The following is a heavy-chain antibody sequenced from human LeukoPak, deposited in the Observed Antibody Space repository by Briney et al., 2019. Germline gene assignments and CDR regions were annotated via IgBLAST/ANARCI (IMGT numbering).Heavy chain of an antibody. V-gene: IGHV1-46*01. CDR3: ARGPPVDEYYYYYYYMDV. Sequence: VASVKVSCKASGYTFTSYYMHWVRQAPGQGLEWMGIINPSGGSTSYAQKFQGRVTMTRDMPTSTVYMELSSLRSEDTAVYYCARGPPVDEYYYYYYYMDVWGKGTTVTVSS. J-gene: IGHJ6*03. D-gene: IGHD3/OR15-3a*01. CDR2: INPSGGST. CDR1: GYTFTSYY.